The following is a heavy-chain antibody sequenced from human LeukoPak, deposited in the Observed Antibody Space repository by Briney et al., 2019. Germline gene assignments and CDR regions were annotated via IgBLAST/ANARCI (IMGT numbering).Heavy chain of an antibody. Sequence: GASVKVSCKVSGYTLTELSIHWVRQAPGKGLEWMGGFDPEDGETIYAQKFQGRVTMPEDTSTDTAYMELSSLRSEDTAVYYCATVFLRDMQYSSSWYRNWFDPWGQGTLVTVSS. J-gene: IGHJ5*02. D-gene: IGHD6-13*01. CDR3: ATVFLRDMQYSSSWYRNWFDP. V-gene: IGHV1-24*01. CDR2: FDPEDGET. CDR1: GYTLTELS.